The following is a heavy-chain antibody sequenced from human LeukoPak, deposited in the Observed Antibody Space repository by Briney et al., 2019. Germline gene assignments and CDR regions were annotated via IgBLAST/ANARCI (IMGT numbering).Heavy chain of an antibody. J-gene: IGHJ4*02. CDR1: GFTFSSYW. D-gene: IGHD6-19*01. Sequence: PGGSLRLSCAASGFTFSSYWMTWVRQAPGKGLEWVANIKQHGNEKYYVDSVKGRFTISRDDAKTSVYLQMTSLRVDDTAIYYCARDTRSGCFEDWGQGTLVTVSS. CDR2: IKQHGNEK. V-gene: IGHV3-7*01. CDR3: ARDTRSGCFED.